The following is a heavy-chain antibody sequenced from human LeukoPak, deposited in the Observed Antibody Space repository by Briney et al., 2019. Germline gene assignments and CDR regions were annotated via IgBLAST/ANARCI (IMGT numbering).Heavy chain of an antibody. Sequence: GGSLRLSCATSGFTFSTYAMHWVRQAPGKGLEWVAVISYDGSNKYYVDSMKGRFTISRDNSKNTLYLQMNSLRAEDTAVYYCARERSSSLDYWGQGTLVTVSS. D-gene: IGHD6-13*01. CDR1: GFTFSTYA. J-gene: IGHJ4*02. CDR3: ARERSSSLDY. V-gene: IGHV3-30-3*01. CDR2: ISYDGSNK.